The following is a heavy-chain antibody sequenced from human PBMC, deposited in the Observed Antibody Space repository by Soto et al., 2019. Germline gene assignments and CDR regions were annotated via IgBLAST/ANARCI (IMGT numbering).Heavy chain of an antibody. V-gene: IGHV1-69*12. Sequence: QVQLVQSGAEVKKPGSSVKVSCKASGGTFSSYAISWVRQAPGQGLEWMGGIIPIFGTANYAQKFQGRVTITADESTSTAYMELSSLRSEDTAVYYCARERGQQLDHHYYYGMDVWGQGTTVTVSS. D-gene: IGHD6-13*01. J-gene: IGHJ6*02. CDR2: IIPIFGTA. CDR1: GGTFSSYA. CDR3: ARERGQQLDHHYYYGMDV.